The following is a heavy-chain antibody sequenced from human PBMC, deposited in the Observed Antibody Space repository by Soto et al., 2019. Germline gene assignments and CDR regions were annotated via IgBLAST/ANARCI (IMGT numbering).Heavy chain of an antibody. V-gene: IGHV3-30-3*01. CDR1: GFTFSSYA. J-gene: IGHJ5*02. D-gene: IGHD1-7*01. CDR2: ISYDGSNK. CDR3: ARDPALSYWNYTPGWFDP. Sequence: PGGSLRLSCAASGFTFSSYAMHWVRQAPGKGLEWVAVISYDGSNKYYADSVKGRFTISGDNSKNTLYLQMNSLRAEDTAVYYCARDPALSYWNYTPGWFDPWGQGTLVTVSS.